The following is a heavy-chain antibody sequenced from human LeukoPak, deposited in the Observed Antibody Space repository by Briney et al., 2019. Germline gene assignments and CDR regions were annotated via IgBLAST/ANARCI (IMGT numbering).Heavy chain of an antibody. D-gene: IGHD4-17*01. J-gene: IGHJ5*02. CDR2: IYSGGST. CDR1: GFTVSSNY. V-gene: IGHV3-66*01. CDR3: AREGGGYTTVPFDP. Sequence: ERSLRLSCAASGFTVSSNYMSWVRQAPGKGLEWVSVIYSGGSTYYADSVKGRFTISRDNSKNTLYLQMNSLRAEDTAVYYCAREGGGYTTVPFDPWGQGTLVTVSS.